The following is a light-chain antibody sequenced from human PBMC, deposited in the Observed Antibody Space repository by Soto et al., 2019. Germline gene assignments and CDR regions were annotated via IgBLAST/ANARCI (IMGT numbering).Light chain of an antibody. Sequence: PGERAGLSCIARQSVDRGLXAWYQQKNGQAPWLFIYGASSRATGIPERFSGSGSGKDFTITISRLEPEDFAVYHCQQYGSSPTFGQGTRLEIK. CDR2: GAS. CDR3: QQYGSSPT. J-gene: IGKJ5*01. V-gene: IGKV3-20*01. CDR1: QSVDRGL.